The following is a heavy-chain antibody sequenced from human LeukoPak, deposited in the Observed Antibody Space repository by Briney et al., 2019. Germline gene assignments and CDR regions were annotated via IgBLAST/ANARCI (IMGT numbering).Heavy chain of an antibody. CDR1: GFTFSSYG. CDR3: AIPYDSSGYYYGDAFDI. D-gene: IGHD3-22*01. CDR2: IRYDGSNK. Sequence: GGSLRLSCAASGFTFSSYGMHWFRQAPGKGLEWVAFIRYDGSNKYYADSVKGRFTISRDNSKNTLYLQMNSLRAEDTAVYYCAIPYDSSGYYYGDAFDIWGQGTMVTVSS. J-gene: IGHJ3*02. V-gene: IGHV3-30*02.